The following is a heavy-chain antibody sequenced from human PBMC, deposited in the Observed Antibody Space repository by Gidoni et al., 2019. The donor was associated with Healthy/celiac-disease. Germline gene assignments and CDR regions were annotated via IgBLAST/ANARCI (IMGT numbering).Heavy chain of an antibody. CDR3: ASSRYSTNGVCYDYYYGMDV. CDR1: GYTFTGYY. J-gene: IGHJ6*02. CDR2: INPNSGGT. Sequence: QVQLVQSGAEVKKPGASVKVSCKASGYTFTGYYMHWVRQAPGQGLEWMGWINPNSGGTNYAQKFQGRVTMTRDTSISTAYMELSRLRSDDTAVYYCASSRYSTNGVCYDYYYGMDVWGQGTTVTVSS. D-gene: IGHD2-8*01. V-gene: IGHV1-2*02.